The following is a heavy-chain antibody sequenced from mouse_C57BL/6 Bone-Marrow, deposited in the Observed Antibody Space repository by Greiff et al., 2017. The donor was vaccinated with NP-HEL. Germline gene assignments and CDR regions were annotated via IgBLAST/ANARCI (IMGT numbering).Heavy chain of an antibody. CDR2: INYDGSST. V-gene: IGHV5-16*01. J-gene: IGHJ1*03. D-gene: IGHD2-4*01. CDR3: AREGAYYDYPYWYFDV. CDR1: GFTFSDYY. Sequence: EVQLVESEGGLVQPGSSMKLSCTASGFTFSDYYMAWVRQVPEKGLEWVANINYDGSSTYYLDSLKSRFIISRDNAKNILYLQMSSLKSEDTATYYCAREGAYYDYPYWYFDVWGTGTTVTVSS.